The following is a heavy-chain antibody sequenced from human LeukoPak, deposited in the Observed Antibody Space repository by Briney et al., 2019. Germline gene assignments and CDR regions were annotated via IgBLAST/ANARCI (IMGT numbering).Heavy chain of an antibody. D-gene: IGHD6-13*01. J-gene: IGHJ4*02. V-gene: IGHV1-46*01. CDR1: GYTFTSYY. CDR2: INPSGGST. CDR3: ARAPAGYSSSWYIY. Sequence: GASVKVSCKASGYTFTSYYMHWVRQAPGQGLEWMGIINPSGGSTSYAQKFQGRVTMTRDTSISTAYMELRSLRSDDTAVYYCARAPAGYSSSWYIYWGQGTLVTVSS.